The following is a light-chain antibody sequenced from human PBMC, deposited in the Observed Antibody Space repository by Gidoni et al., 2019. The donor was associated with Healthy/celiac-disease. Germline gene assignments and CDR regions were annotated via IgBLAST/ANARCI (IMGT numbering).Light chain of an antibody. CDR1: QSISSY. CDR3: QQSYSTPYT. J-gene: IGKJ2*01. V-gene: IGKV1-39*01. CDR2: AAS. Sequence: DTQKTQSPSSLSASVGDRVTITCRASQSISSYLNWYQQKPGKAPKLLIYAASSLQSAVPSRFSGSGSGTDFTLTISSLQPEDFATYYCQQSYSTPYTFGQGTKLEIK.